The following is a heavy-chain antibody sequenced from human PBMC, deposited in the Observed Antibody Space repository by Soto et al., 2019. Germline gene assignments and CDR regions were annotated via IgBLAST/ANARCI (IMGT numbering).Heavy chain of an antibody. CDR1: GYTFTSYG. Sequence: QVQLVQSGAEVKKPGASVKVSCKASGYTFTSYGISWVRQAPAQGLEWMGWISAYNGNTNYAQKLQGRVTMTTDTSTNTAYMELRSLRSDDTAVYYCASDPQSSSWYFGYRSGWYAYYYMGVWGKGNTVIVSS. D-gene: IGHD6-19*01. J-gene: IGHJ6*03. V-gene: IGHV1-18*01. CDR3: ASDPQSSSWYFGYRSGWYAYYYMGV. CDR2: ISAYNGNT.